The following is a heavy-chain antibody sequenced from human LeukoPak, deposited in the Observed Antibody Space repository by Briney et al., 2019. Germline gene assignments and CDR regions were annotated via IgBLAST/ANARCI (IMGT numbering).Heavy chain of an antibody. Sequence: SETLSLTCTVSGGSISSYYWSWIRQPAGKGLEWIGRIYTSGSTNYNPSLKSRVTMSVDTSKNQFSLKLSSVTAADTAVYYCARGMVRGVRENWFDPWGQGTLVTVSS. V-gene: IGHV4-4*07. CDR2: IYTSGST. CDR3: ARGMVRGVRENWFDP. D-gene: IGHD3-10*01. CDR1: GGSISSYY. J-gene: IGHJ5*02.